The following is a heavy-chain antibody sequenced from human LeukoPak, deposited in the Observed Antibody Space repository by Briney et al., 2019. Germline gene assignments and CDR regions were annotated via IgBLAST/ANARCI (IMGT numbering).Heavy chain of an antibody. J-gene: IGHJ4*02. Sequence: GGSLRLSCAASGFTFSSYGMHWVRQAPGKGPEWVAAISHDGSNKYYADSVKGRFTVSRDNSKNTLYLQMNSLRAEDTAVYYCAKDGYDGSGAYIDYWGQGTLVTVSS. CDR3: AKDGYDGSGAYIDY. V-gene: IGHV3-30*18. CDR1: GFTFSSYG. CDR2: ISHDGSNK. D-gene: IGHD3-22*01.